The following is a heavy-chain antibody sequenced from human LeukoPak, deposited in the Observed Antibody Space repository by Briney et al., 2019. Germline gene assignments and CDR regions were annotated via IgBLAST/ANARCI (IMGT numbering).Heavy chain of an antibody. D-gene: IGHD5-18*01. V-gene: IGHV3-30*04. Sequence: GRSLRLSCAASGFTFSSHALHWVRQAPGKGLEWVAVISSDGSYKYYADSVKGRFTISRDNSKNTLYLRMNSLIPEDTAVYYCARQYISGQWYFDYWGQGTLVTVSS. CDR1: GFTFSSHA. J-gene: IGHJ4*02. CDR2: ISSDGSYK. CDR3: ARQYISGQWYFDY.